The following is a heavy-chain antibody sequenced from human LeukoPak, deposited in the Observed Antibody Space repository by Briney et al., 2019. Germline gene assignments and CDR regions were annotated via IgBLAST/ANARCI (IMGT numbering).Heavy chain of an antibody. V-gene: IGHV3-66*01. D-gene: IGHD2/OR15-2a*01. J-gene: IGHJ4*02. Sequence: QPGGSLRLSCAASGFTVSSNYMSWVRQAPGKGLEWVSVIYSGGSTYYADSVKGRFTISRDKNTLYLQMNSLRADDTAVYYCARDEPSPDSTDLDYWGQGTLVTVSS. CDR1: GFTVSSNY. CDR3: ARDEPSPDSTDLDY. CDR2: IYSGGST.